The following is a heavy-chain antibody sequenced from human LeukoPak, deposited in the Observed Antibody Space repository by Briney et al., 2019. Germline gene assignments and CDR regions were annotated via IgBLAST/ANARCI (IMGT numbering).Heavy chain of an antibody. CDR3: ARLPITKRAMDV. J-gene: IGHJ6*02. V-gene: IGHV4-39*01. CDR1: GDSIRSGHSY. D-gene: IGHD3-3*01. Sequence: SETLSLTCSVSGDSIRSGHSYWGWIRQDPRKGLEWIASIYYVGSPHYNPSLNGRRVTMSVDTTKNQFSLTLTSVTAADTAIYYCARLPITKRAMDVWGQGTTVTVSS. CDR2: IYYVGSP.